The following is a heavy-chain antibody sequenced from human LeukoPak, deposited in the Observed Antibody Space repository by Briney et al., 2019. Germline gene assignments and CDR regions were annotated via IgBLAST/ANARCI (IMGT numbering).Heavy chain of an antibody. J-gene: IGHJ4*02. CDR1: GFAFSNFW. Sequence: RGSLRLSCAASGFAFSNFWMHWVRQAPGKGLEWVSGIKTDGSITAYADSVKGRFTISRDNAKNTLYLHMNSLKGEDTATYFCTREADPAFSASSSPDFWGQGTPVTVS. D-gene: IGHD6-6*01. CDR3: TREADPAFSASSSPDF. V-gene: IGHV3-74*01. CDR2: IKTDGSIT.